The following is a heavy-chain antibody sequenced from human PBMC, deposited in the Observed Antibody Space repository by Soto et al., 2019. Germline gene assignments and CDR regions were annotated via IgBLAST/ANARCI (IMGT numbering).Heavy chain of an antibody. D-gene: IGHD5-12*01. CDR3: ASASGYDFYYYYYYYMDV. CDR2: INPSGGSK. J-gene: IGHJ6*03. CDR1: GYTFTSYY. V-gene: IGHV1-46*03. Sequence: ASVKVSCKASGYTFTSYYMHWVRQAPGQGLEWMGIINPSGGSKSYAQKFQGRATMTRDTSTSTVYMELSSLRSEDTAVYYCASASGYDFYYYYYYYMDVWGKGTTVTVSS.